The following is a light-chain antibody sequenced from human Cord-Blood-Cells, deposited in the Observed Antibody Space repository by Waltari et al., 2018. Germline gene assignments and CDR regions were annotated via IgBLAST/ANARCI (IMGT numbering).Light chain of an antibody. J-gene: IGLJ2*01. V-gene: IGLV2-14*01. Sequence: QSALTQPASVSGSPGQPLTIPCTGPSSAVGGSTYVSWYQQHPGKAPKLMIYDVSNRPSGVSNRFSGSKSGNTASLTISGLQAEDEADYYCSSYTSSSVVFGGGTKLTVL. CDR2: DVS. CDR1: SSAVGGSTY. CDR3: SSYTSSSVV.